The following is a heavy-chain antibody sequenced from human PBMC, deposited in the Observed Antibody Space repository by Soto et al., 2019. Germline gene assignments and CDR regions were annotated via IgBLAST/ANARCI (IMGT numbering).Heavy chain of an antibody. D-gene: IGHD3-22*01. CDR1: GFTFSSYG. J-gene: IGHJ3*02. CDR3: ARESTYYYDSSGRGAFDI. Sequence: PGGSLRLSCAASGFTFSSYGMHWVRQAPGKGLEWVAVIWYDGSNKYYADSVKGRFTISRDNSKNTLYLQMNSLRAEDTALYYFARESTYYYDSSGRGAFDIWGQGTMVTVSS. CDR2: IWYDGSNK. V-gene: IGHV3-33*01.